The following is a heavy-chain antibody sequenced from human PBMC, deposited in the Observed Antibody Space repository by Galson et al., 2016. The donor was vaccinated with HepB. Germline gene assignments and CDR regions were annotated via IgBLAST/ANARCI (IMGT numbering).Heavy chain of an antibody. D-gene: IGHD3-10*01. CDR2: ITSSSRIK. CDR1: GFSFSNYD. V-gene: IGHV3-48*04. CDR3: ARDLSGPDY. Sequence: SLRLSCAASGFSFSNYDMDWVRQAPGKGLEWVTLITSSSRIKNYADSVKGRFTVSRGNAKNSLYLQMNSLRVADTAVYYCARDLSGPDYWGQGTLVTVSS. J-gene: IGHJ4*02.